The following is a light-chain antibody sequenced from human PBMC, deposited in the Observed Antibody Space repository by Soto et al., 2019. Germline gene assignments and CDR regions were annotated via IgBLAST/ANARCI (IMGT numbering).Light chain of an antibody. CDR2: AAS. J-gene: IGKJ3*01. CDR1: QGISSY. V-gene: IGKV1-9*01. CDR3: QQLNSYPLT. Sequence: DIQLTQSPSFLSASVGDRVTITCRASQGISSYLAWYQQKPGKAPKLLIYAASTLQSGVPSRFSGSGSGTECTLTLSSLQPEDFATYYCQQLNSYPLTFGPGTKVDIK.